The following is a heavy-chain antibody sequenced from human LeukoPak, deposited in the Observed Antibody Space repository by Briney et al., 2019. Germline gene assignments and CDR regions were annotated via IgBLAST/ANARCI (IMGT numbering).Heavy chain of an antibody. D-gene: IGHD1-26*01. V-gene: IGHV3-21*01. CDR2: ISSSSYI. J-gene: IGHJ4*02. Sequence: PGGSLRLSCAASGFTFSSYSMNWVRQAPGKGLEWVSSISSSSYIYYADSVKGRFTISRDNAKNSLYLQMNNLRAEDTAVYYCARGVAVGATDYDYWGQGTLVTVSS. CDR1: GFTFSSYS. CDR3: ARGVAVGATDYDY.